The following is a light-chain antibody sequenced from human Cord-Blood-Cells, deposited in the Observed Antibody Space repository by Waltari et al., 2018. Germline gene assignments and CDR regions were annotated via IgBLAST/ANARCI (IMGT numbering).Light chain of an antibody. J-gene: IGKJ1*01. V-gene: IGKV2-28*01. Sequence: DIVMTQSPLSLPVTPGEPASISCRSSQSLLHSIGYNYLDWYLQKPGQSPQLQIYLGSNRASAVPDRFSGSGSGTDFTLKISRVEAEDVGVYYCMQALQTWTFGQGTKVEIK. CDR3: MQALQTWT. CDR1: QSLLHSIGYNY. CDR2: LGS.